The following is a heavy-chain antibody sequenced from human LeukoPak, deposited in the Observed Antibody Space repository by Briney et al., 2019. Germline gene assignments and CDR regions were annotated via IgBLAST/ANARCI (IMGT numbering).Heavy chain of an antibody. CDR1: GYSISSGYY. CDR2: IYHSGST. J-gene: IGHJ6*03. Sequence: SETLSLTCSVSGYSISSGYYWGWIRQPPGKGLEWIGSIYHSGSTYYNPSLKSRVTISVDTSKNQFSLKLSSVTAADTAVYYCARGVDDSSGYWYERYYYYYYMDVWGKGTTVTVSS. D-gene: IGHD3-22*01. CDR3: ARGVDDSSGYWYERYYYYYYMDV. V-gene: IGHV4-38-2*02.